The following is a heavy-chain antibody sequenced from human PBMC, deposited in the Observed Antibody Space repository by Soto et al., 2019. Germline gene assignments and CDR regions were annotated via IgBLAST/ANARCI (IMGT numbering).Heavy chain of an antibody. J-gene: IGHJ6*02. D-gene: IGHD1-26*01. V-gene: IGHV1-3*01. Sequence: ASVKVSCKASGYTFTSYAMQWVRQAPGQRLEWMGWINAGNGNTKYSQKFQGRVTITRDTSASTAYMELSSLRSEDTAVYYCARDRWELPHYGMDVWGQGSTVTVSS. CDR1: GYTFTSYA. CDR3: ARDRWELPHYGMDV. CDR2: INAGNGNT.